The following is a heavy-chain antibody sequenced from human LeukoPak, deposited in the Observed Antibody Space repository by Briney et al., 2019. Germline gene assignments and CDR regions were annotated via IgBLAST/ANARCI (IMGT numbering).Heavy chain of an antibody. CDR1: GGSISSYY. D-gene: IGHD3-22*01. CDR3: ASLTYYYDSSGYYSGAFDI. V-gene: IGHV4-59*01. CDR2: IYYSGST. J-gene: IGHJ3*02. Sequence: SETLSLTCTVSGGSISSYYWSWIRQPPGKGLEWIGYIYYSGSTNYNPSLTSRVTISVDTSKNQFSLKLSSVTAADTAVYYCASLTYYYDSSGYYSGAFDIWGQGTMVTVSS.